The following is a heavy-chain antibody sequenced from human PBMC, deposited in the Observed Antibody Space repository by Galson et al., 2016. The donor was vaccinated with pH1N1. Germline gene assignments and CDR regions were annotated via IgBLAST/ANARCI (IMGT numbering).Heavy chain of an antibody. V-gene: IGHV1-18*01. CDR2: ISTSKGNT. J-gene: IGHJ4*02. CDR3: ARDQNWNLDY. D-gene: IGHD1-1*01. CDR1: GYTFTTFG. Sequence: SVKVSCKASGYTFTTFGISWVRQAPGKGLEWLGWISTSKGNTKNAQRLLDRVTMTRDTSTSTVFMKLTSLRSDDTAIYYCARDQNWNLDYWGQGTLVTVSS.